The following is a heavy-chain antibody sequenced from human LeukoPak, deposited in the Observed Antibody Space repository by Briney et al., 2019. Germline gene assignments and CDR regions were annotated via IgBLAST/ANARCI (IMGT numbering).Heavy chain of an antibody. Sequence: QPGGSLRLSCAASGFIFRDYAMSWVRQAPGKGLEWVSATSDSGGSIYYADSVRGRFTISRDNSKNTLYLQMNSLRAEDTAVYYCAKAMTKGPPFDFWGQGTLVTVSS. D-gene: IGHD3-22*01. J-gene: IGHJ4*02. V-gene: IGHV3-23*01. CDR3: AKAMTKGPPFDF. CDR2: TSDSGGSI. CDR1: GFIFRDYA.